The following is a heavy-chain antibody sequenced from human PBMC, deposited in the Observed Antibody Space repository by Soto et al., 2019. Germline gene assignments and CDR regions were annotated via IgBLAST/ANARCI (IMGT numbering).Heavy chain of an antibody. J-gene: IGHJ6*02. CDR1: GYTFYSHS. V-gene: IGHV1-18*01. Sequence: HAQLVQSGAEVRKPGASVKVSCKASGYTFYSHSISWVRQAPGQGLEWMGRINADYGNTQYAQKFRGRFSMTTDTSTTTVYMELTNLRSDDTAVYYCARCIQGDYYYGMDVWGQGTTVTVSS. CDR2: INADYGNT. D-gene: IGHD5-18*01. CDR3: ARCIQGDYYYGMDV.